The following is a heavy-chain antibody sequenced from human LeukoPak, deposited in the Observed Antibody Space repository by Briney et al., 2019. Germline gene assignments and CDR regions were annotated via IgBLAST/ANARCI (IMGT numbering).Heavy chain of an antibody. CDR3: AKDERNWNYNLASQTYD. J-gene: IGHJ4*02. Sequence: GGPLRLSCAASGFTFSTCAMSWVRQAPGKGLEWVSAISGSGVSTYYADSVKGRFTVSRDNSKNTLYLQMSSLRAEDTAVYYCAKDERNWNYNLASQTYDWGQGTLVTVSS. V-gene: IGHV3-23*01. CDR2: ISGSGVST. D-gene: IGHD1-7*01. CDR1: GFTFSTCA.